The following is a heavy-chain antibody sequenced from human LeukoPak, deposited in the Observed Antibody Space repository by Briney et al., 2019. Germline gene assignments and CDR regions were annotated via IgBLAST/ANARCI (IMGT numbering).Heavy chain of an antibody. V-gene: IGHV3-23*01. CDR2: ISNDGGGT. J-gene: IGHJ5*02. Sequence: PGRSLRLSCAASGFIFNNFGLVWVRQAPGKGLEWVSGISNDGGGTTYADFVKGRFTISRDNSKNTLFLQMNSLRADDTALYYCAKGSSGYFLDLWGQGTLVTVSS. D-gene: IGHD3-22*01. CDR1: GFIFNNFG. CDR3: AKGSSGYFLDL.